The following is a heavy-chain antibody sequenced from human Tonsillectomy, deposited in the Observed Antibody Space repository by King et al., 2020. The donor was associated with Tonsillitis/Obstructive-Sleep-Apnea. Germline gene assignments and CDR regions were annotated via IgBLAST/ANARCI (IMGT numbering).Heavy chain of an antibody. CDR1: GGSISSYH. Sequence: VQLQESGPGLVKPSETLSLTCTVSGGSISSYHWSWIRQPPGEGLEWVGYIYFSGSTNYHPSLKSRVTISVDTSRNQFYLKLTSVTAADTAVYYCASRTTGVTPGDFQDWGQGNHGSVSS. CDR3: ASRTTGVTPGDFQD. D-gene: IGHD4-23*01. CDR2: IYFSGST. J-gene: IGHJ1*01. V-gene: IGHV4-59*08.